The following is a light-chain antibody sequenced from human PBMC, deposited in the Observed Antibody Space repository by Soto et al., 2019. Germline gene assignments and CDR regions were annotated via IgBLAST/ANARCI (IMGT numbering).Light chain of an antibody. J-gene: IGKJ1*01. V-gene: IGKV3-20*01. CDR3: QQYGSSPT. Sequence: EIVLTQSPGTLSLSPGERATLSCRASQSVGSNLAWYQQKPGQAPTLLIFGASSRATGIPDRFSGSGSGTDFTLTISRLEPEDFAVYYCQQYGSSPTFGQGTKVDIK. CDR1: QSVGSN. CDR2: GAS.